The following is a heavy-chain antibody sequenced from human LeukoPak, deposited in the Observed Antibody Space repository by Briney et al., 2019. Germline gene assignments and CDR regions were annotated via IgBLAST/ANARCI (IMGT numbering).Heavy chain of an antibody. CDR2: IYTSGST. Sequence: SETLPLTCTVSGGSISSYYWSWIRQPAGKGLEWIGRIYTSGSTNYNPSLKSRVTMSVDTSKNQFSLKLSSVTAADTAVYYCARDEGIVGATYYYYYYGMDVWGQGTTVTVSS. D-gene: IGHD1-26*01. CDR3: ARDEGIVGATYYYYYYGMDV. V-gene: IGHV4-4*07. J-gene: IGHJ6*02. CDR1: GGSISSYY.